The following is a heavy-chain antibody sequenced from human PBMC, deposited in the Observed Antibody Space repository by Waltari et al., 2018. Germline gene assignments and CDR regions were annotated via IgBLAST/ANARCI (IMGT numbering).Heavy chain of an antibody. D-gene: IGHD4-17*01. Sequence: EVHLVESGGGLVQPGKSLRLSCVASGFTFDDYAMHWVRQAPGKGLEWVSHISWNSGSKGYADSVKGRFTISRDNANNALYLQMSSLRPDDTAFYFCAKDRTYGDGGYFESWGQGTLVTVSS. CDR2: ISWNSGSK. J-gene: IGHJ4*02. CDR1: GFTFDDYA. V-gene: IGHV3-9*01. CDR3: AKDRTYGDGGYFES.